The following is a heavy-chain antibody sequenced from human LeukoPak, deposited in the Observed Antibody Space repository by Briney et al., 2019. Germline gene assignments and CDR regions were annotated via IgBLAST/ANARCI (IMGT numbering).Heavy chain of an antibody. D-gene: IGHD7-27*01. V-gene: IGHV3-7*01. CDR2: INQDGSEK. CDR3: ARDYTGGWNDY. CDR1: GFTFVTYW. Sequence: GGSLRLSCAASGFTFVTYWMNWVRQAPGKGLEWVANINQDGSEKHYVDSVKGRFTISRDNTKNSLYLQMNSLRAEDTAVYYCARDYTGGWNDYWGQGTLVIVSS. J-gene: IGHJ4*02.